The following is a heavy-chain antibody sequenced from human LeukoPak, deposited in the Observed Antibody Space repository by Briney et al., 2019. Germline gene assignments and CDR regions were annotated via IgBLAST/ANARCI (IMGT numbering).Heavy chain of an antibody. CDR3: ARVSHDIVVVPAAMKSPGDYYYYYYYMDV. V-gene: IGHV4-4*07. Sequence: SETLSLTCTVSGGSISNSYWSWIRQPAGKGLEWIGRIYPTDITTYNPSLKSRVTMSVDTSKNQFSLKLSSVTAADTAVYYCARVSHDIVVVPAAMKSPGDYYYYYYYMDVWGKGTTVTISS. D-gene: IGHD2-2*01. CDR2: IYPTDIT. CDR1: GGSISNSY. J-gene: IGHJ6*03.